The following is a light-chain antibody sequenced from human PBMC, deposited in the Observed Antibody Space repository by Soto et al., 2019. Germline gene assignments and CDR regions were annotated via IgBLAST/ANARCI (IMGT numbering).Light chain of an antibody. CDR1: QSLLQRNGYNY. CDR2: LGS. J-gene: IGKJ2*01. CDR3: MQALQTPLT. Sequence: DIVMTQSPLSLPVTPGEPASISCWSSQSLLQRNGYNYLDWYLQKPGQSPQLLIYLGSNRASGGPDRFSGSGSGTDFTLKISRVEAEDVGVYYCMQALQTPLTFGPGTKLEIK. V-gene: IGKV2-28*01.